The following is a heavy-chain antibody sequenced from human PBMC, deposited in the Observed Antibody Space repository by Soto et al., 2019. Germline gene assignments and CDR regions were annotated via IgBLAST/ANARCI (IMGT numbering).Heavy chain of an antibody. Sequence: SETLSLTCPVSGGSIRGYYWSWIRQPPGKGLVWIGYIYYTGSTNYNPTLKSRVTISVDTSKNQFPLKLSSVTAAYTAVYYCAKGSTVVLLFDCWGQGTLVTVSS. D-gene: IGHD4-17*01. V-gene: IGHV4-59*01. CDR2: IYYTGST. CDR3: AKGSTVVLLFDC. CDR1: GGSIRGYY. J-gene: IGHJ4*02.